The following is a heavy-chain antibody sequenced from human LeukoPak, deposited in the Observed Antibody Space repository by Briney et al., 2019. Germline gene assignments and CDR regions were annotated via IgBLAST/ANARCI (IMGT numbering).Heavy chain of an antibody. V-gene: IGHV3-48*04. D-gene: IGHD2-2*01. CDR1: GFTFSSYS. Sequence: GGSLRLSCAASGFTFSSYSMNWVRQAPGKGLEWVSYISSGSSTIYYADSVKGRFTISRDNAKNSLYLQMNSLRAEDTAVYYCARESCSSTSCYLRGPIDYWGQGTLVTVSS. J-gene: IGHJ4*02. CDR3: ARESCSSTSCYLRGPIDY. CDR2: ISSGSSTI.